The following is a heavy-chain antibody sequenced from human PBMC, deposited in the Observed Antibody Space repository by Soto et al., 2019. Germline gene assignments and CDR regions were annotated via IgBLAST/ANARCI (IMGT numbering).Heavy chain of an antibody. CDR2: IIPIFGTA. Sequence: SVKSYLKASGDTFSRSAISWVSKTPGQGLEWMGGIIPIFGTANYAQKFQGRVTITADESTSTAYMELSSLRSEDTAVYFCARVHYDIFTGYRNWFDPWGQGTLVTVSS. V-gene: IGHV1-69*13. J-gene: IGHJ5*02. CDR1: GDTFSRSA. D-gene: IGHD3-9*01. CDR3: ARVHYDIFTGYRNWFDP.